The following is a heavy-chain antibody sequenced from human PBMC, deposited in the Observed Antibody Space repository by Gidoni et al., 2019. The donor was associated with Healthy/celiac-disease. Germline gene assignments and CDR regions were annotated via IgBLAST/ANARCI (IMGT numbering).Heavy chain of an antibody. CDR1: GFPFSSYS. CDR3: ARDPDRYGLWYFDL. Sequence: EVQLVESGGGLVQPGGSLRLSCAASGFPFSSYSINWVRQAPGKGLEWVSYISSSSSPIYYADSVKGRFTISRDNAKNSLYLQMNSLRAEDTAVYYCARDPDRYGLWYFDLWGRGTLVTVSS. CDR2: ISSSSSPI. J-gene: IGHJ2*01. V-gene: IGHV3-48*01. D-gene: IGHD3-16*02.